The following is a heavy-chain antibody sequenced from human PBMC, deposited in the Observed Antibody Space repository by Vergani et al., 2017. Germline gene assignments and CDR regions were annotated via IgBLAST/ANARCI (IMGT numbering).Heavy chain of an antibody. J-gene: IGHJ4*02. Sequence: VQLVESGGGVVQPGRSLRLSCAASGFTFSSYAMSWVRQAPGKGLEWVSAISGSGGSTYYADSVKGRFTISRDNSKNTLYLQMNSLRAEDTAVYYCAKGRGSGSYTPIDYGGQGSLVTVSS. CDR3: AKGRGSGSYTPIDY. CDR1: GFTFSSYA. D-gene: IGHD3-10*01. V-gene: IGHV3-23*04. CDR2: ISGSGGST.